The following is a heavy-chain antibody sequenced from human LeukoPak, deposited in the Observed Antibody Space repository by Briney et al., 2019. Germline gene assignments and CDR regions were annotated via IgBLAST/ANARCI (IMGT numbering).Heavy chain of an antibody. V-gene: IGHV1-18*01. CDR1: GYTFTSYG. Sequence: ASVRVSCKASGYTFTSYGISWVRQAPGQGIEWMGWISAYNGNTNYAQKLQGRVTMTTDTSTSTAYMELRSLRSDDTAVYYCALNIAAADFDYWGQGNLVTVSS. J-gene: IGHJ4*02. CDR2: ISAYNGNT. CDR3: ALNIAAADFDY. D-gene: IGHD6-13*01.